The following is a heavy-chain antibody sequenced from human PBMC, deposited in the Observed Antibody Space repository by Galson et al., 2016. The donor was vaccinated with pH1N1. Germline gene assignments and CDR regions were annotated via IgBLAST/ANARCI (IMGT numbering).Heavy chain of an antibody. J-gene: IGHJ3*02. CDR2: ISHSGRS. CDR3: ARHSTSGFPGIEVAARRRPFDI. Sequence: ETLSLTCALYGGSFSGHYWSWIRQSPGKGLEWIGEISHSGRSDYNPSLEGRVTVSIDTSMNQFSLNLMSVAAADTAVYYCARHSTSGFPGIEVAARRRPFDIWGPGTKVIVSS. CDR1: GGSFSGHY. D-gene: IGHD6-19*01. V-gene: IGHV4-34*01.